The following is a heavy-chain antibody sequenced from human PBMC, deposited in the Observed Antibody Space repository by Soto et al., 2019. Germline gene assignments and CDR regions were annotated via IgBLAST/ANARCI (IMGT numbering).Heavy chain of an antibody. J-gene: IGHJ6*02. D-gene: IGHD6-19*01. CDR1: GFTFSSYG. V-gene: IGHV3-33*01. CDR3: ARGTYSSGWNGMDV. Sequence: GSLRLSCAASGFTFSSYGMHWVRQAPGKGLEWVAVIWYDGSNKYYADSVKGRFTISRDNSKNTLYLQMNSLRAEGTAVYYCARGTYSSGWNGMDVWGQGTTVTVSS. CDR2: IWYDGSNK.